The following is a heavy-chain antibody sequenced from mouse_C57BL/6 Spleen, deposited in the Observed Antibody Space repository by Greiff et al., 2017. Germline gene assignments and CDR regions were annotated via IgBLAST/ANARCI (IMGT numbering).Heavy chain of an antibody. V-gene: IGHV5-6*01. CDR1: GFTFSSYG. D-gene: IGHD4-1*01. J-gene: IGHJ2*01. CDR2: ISSGGSYT. Sequence: EVHLVESGGDLVKPGGSLKLSCAASGFTFSSYGMSWVRQTPDKRLEWVATISSGGSYTYYPDSVKGRFTISRDNATNTLYLQMSRLKSEDTAMYYCARHEGDWDYFDYWGQGTTLTVSS. CDR3: ARHEGDWDYFDY.